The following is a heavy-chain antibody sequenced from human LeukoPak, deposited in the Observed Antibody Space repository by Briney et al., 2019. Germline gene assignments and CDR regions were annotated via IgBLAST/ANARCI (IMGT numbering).Heavy chain of an antibody. V-gene: IGHV1-2*02. CDR2: INPNSGGT. D-gene: IGHD2-15*01. J-gene: IGHJ6*03. CDR3: ARMVVVAATPDYYYYYYMDV. CDR1: GYTFTGYY. Sequence: ASVKVSCKASGYTFTGYYMHWVRQAPGQGLEWMRWINPNSGGTNYAQKFQGRVTMTRDTSISTAYMELSRLRSDDTAVYYCARMVVVAATPDYYYYYYMDVWGKGTTVTISS.